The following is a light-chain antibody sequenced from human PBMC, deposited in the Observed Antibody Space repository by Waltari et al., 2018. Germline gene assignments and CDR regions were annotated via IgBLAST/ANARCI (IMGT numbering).Light chain of an antibody. V-gene: IGLV1-47*01. J-gene: IGLJ3*02. CDR3: AAWDDSLSGPGV. Sequence: QSVLTQPPSASGTPGQRVTISCSGSSSHIGRDFLYWYQPLPGTAPKPLVYRNNQRPSGVPDRFSGSKSGTSASLAISGLRSEDEADYYCAAWDDSLSGPGVFGGGTKLTVL. CDR1: SSHIGRDF. CDR2: RNN.